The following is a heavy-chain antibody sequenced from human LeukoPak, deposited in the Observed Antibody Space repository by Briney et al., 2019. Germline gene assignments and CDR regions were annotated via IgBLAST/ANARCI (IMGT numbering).Heavy chain of an antibody. Sequence: SETLSLTCTVSGGSISSYYWSWIRQPAGKGLEWIGRIYTSGSTNYNPSLKSRVTMSVDTSKNQFSQKLSSVTAADTAVYYCARSPGELHYYYYYMDVWGKGTTVTVSS. CDR3: ARSPGELHYYYYYMDV. J-gene: IGHJ6*03. D-gene: IGHD1-26*01. CDR2: IYTSGST. CDR1: GGSISSYY. V-gene: IGHV4-4*07.